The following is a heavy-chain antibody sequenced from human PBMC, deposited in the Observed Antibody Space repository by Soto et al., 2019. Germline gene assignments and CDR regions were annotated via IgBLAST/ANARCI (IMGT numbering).Heavy chain of an antibody. CDR1: GFTFSSYG. J-gene: IGHJ4*02. Sequence: AGGSLRLSCAASGFTFSSYGMHWVRQAPGKGLEWVAVISYDGSNKYYADSVKGRFTISRDNSKNTLYLQMNSLRAEDTAVYYCANLAWYVAVAGPSDYRGQGTLVTVSS. D-gene: IGHD6-19*01. V-gene: IGHV3-30*18. CDR2: ISYDGSNK. CDR3: ANLAWYVAVAGPSDY.